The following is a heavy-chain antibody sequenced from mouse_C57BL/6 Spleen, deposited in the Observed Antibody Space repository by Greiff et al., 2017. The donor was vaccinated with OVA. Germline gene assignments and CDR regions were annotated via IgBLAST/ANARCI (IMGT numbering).Heavy chain of an antibody. V-gene: IGHV7-1*01. D-gene: IGHD1-1*01. Sequence: ELQVVESGGGLVQSGRSLRLSCATSGFTFSDFYMEWVRQAPGKGLEWIAASRNKANDYTTEYSASVKGRFIVSRDTSQSILYLQMNALRAEDTAIYYCARGGVYSSFYAMDYWGQGTSVTVSS. CDR3: ARGGVYSSFYAMDY. CDR1: GFTFSDFY. CDR2: SRNKANDYTT. J-gene: IGHJ4*01.